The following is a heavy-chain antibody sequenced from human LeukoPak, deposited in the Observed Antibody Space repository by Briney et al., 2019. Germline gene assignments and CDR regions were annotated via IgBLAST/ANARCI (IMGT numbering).Heavy chain of an antibody. D-gene: IGHD5-24*01. J-gene: IGHJ4*02. V-gene: IGHV1-69*04. CDR1: GGTFSSYA. Sequence: SVKVSCKASGGTFSSYAISWVRQAPGQGLEWMGRIIPILGIANYAQKFQGRVTTTADKSTSTAYMELSSLRSEDTAVYYCARDEGRDGYNNDYWGQGTLVTVSS. CDR3: ARDEGRDGYNNDY. CDR2: IIPILGIA.